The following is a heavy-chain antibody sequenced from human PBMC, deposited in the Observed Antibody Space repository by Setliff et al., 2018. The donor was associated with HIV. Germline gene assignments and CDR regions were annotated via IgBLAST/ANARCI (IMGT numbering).Heavy chain of an antibody. D-gene: IGHD2-2*01. V-gene: IGHV4-39*07. J-gene: IGHJ4*02. CDR2: IYHIGST. CDR3: ARDRAMRFSNSPSFNYFDV. Sequence: SETLSLTCTVSGASILSSGGYYWAWIRQPPGKGLEWIGSIYHIGSTYYNPSLKSRVTISVDTSKNQFSLRMRAVTAADTAVYYCARDRAMRFSNSPSFNYFDVWGQGALVTVSS. CDR1: GASILSSGGYY.